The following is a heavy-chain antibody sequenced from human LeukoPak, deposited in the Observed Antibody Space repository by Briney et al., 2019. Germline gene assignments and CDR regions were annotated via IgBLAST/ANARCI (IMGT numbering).Heavy chain of an antibody. J-gene: IGHJ4*02. Sequence: SEALSLTCTVSGGSISSNNYYWGWIRQPPGKGLGWIGSIYYSGSTYYNPSLKSRVTISVDTSKNQFSLKLSSVTAADTAVYYCVNSSPGGGWLVSGNFDYWGQGTLVTVSS. CDR2: IYYSGST. D-gene: IGHD6-19*01. V-gene: IGHV4-39*01. CDR3: VNSSPGGGWLVSGNFDY. CDR1: GGSISSNNYY.